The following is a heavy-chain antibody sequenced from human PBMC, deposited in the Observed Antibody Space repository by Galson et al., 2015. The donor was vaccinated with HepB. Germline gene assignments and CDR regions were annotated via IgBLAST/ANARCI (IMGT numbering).Heavy chain of an antibody. Sequence: SVKVSCKASGFTFTSSAVQWVRQARGQRLEWIGWIVVGSGNTNYAQKFQERVTITRDMSTSTAYMELSSLRSEDTAVYYCAADPGGNEGYDYWGQGTLVTVSS. CDR2: IVVGSGNT. CDR3: AADPGGNEGYDY. V-gene: IGHV1-58*01. CDR1: GFTFTSSA. D-gene: IGHD4-23*01. J-gene: IGHJ4*02.